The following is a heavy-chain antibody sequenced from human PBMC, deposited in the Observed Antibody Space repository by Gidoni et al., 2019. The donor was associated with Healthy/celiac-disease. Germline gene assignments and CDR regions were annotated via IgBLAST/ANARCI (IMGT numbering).Heavy chain of an antibody. CDR3: ARANYDFWSSEFYFDY. CDR1: GFTVSSNY. V-gene: IGHV3-66*01. Sequence: EVQLVESGGGLVQPGGSLRLSCAASGFTVSSNYMCWVRQAPGKGLGWVSVIYSGGSTYYADSVKGRFTISRDNSKNTLYLQMNSLRAEDTAVYYCARANYDFWSSEFYFDYWGQGTLVTVSS. CDR2: IYSGGST. J-gene: IGHJ4*02. D-gene: IGHD3-3*01.